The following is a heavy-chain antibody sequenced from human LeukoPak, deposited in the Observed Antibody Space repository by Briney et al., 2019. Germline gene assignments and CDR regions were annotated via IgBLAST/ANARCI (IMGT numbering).Heavy chain of an antibody. CDR3: AKFNRVTTFFYGMDV. V-gene: IGHV3-23*01. Sequence: SGGSLRLSCAASGFTFSSYDMSWVRQAPGKGLEWVSAITNSGGSTYYADSVKGRFTISRDNSKNTLYLQMNSLRAEDTAIYYCAKFNRVTTFFYGMDVWGQGTTVTVSS. CDR2: ITNSGGST. CDR1: GFTFSSYD. J-gene: IGHJ6*02. D-gene: IGHD4-17*01.